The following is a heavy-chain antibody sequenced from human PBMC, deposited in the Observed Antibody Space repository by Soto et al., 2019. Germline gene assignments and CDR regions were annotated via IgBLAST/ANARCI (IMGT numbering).Heavy chain of an antibody. J-gene: IGHJ4*02. CDR1: GGSISSYY. D-gene: IGHD6-19*01. V-gene: IGHV4-59*01. CDR3: ARGGWKLFDY. Sequence: SETLYITCTVSGGSISSYYWSWIRQPPGKGLEWIGYIYYSGSTNYNPSLKSRVTISVDTSKNQFSLKLSSVTAADTAVYYCARGGWKLFDYWGQGTLVTVSS. CDR2: IYYSGST.